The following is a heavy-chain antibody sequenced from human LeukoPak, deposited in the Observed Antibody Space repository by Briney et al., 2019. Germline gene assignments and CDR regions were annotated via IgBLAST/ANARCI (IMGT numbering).Heavy chain of an antibody. CDR3: ARTAAAGTLHYYYGMDV. V-gene: IGHV3-7*03. CDR2: IHQDGSEN. D-gene: IGHD6-13*01. Sequence: TGGALRLSCVASGFIFSDYCMSWVRQAPGKGLEWVANIHQDGSENHYVGSVKGRFTISRDNAKNSLYLQMSGLRAEDTAVYYCARTAAAGTLHYYYGMDVWGQGTTVTVSS. J-gene: IGHJ6*02. CDR1: GFIFSDYC.